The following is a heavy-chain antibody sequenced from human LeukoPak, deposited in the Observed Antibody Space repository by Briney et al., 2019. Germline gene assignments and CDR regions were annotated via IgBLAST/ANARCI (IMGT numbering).Heavy chain of an antibody. J-gene: IGHJ4*02. CDR2: IYTSGIT. D-gene: IGHD1-26*01. V-gene: IGHV3-66*01. CDR3: AREDAGGTYSFDY. CDR1: GFTVSSNF. Sequence: GGSLRLSCAVSGFTVSSNFMSWVRQAPGKGPEWVSVIYTSGITYYADSVRGRFTISRDNSKNTLYLQMESLTAEDTAVYYCAREDAGGTYSFDYWGQGTLVTVSS.